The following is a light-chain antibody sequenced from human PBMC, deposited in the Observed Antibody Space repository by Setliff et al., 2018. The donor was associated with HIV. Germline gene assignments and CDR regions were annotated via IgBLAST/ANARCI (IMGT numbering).Light chain of an antibody. V-gene: IGLV2-23*02. Sequence: QSVLTQPASVSGSPGQSITISCSGTSSDVGNYNLVSWYQQPPGKAPKLMVYEVTKRPLGVSTRFSGSESGNTASLTISGLLAEDEADYYCCSYAGSRTFDVFGTGTKGTVL. J-gene: IGLJ1*01. CDR1: SSDVGNYNL. CDR3: CSYAGSRTFDV. CDR2: EVT.